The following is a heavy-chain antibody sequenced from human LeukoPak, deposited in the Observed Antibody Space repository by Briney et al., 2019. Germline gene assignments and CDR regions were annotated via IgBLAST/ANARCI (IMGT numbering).Heavy chain of an antibody. CDR3: ARDGGWYGNSDY. CDR2: INPSNTNT. D-gene: IGHD6-19*01. V-gene: IGHV1-46*01. J-gene: IGHJ4*02. CDR1: GYTFTSYH. Sequence: ASVNVSCKASGYTFTSYHVHWVRQAPGQGLEWMGIINPSNTNTYYAQKFQGRVTVTRDTSTSTVYMEMSSLRSEDTAVYYCARDGGWYGNSDYWGQGTLVTVSS.